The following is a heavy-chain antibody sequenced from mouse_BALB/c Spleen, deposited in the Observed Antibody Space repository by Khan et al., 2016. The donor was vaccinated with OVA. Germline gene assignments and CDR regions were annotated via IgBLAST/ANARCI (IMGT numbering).Heavy chain of an antibody. CDR2: IYPGSGST. D-gene: IGHD2-1*01. J-gene: IGHJ4*01. CDR1: GYTFTDYD. Sequence: QVRLQQSGPELVKPGASVKMSCKTSGYTFTDYDIRWVKQRTGQGLEWIGEIYPGSGSTYYNEKFKGKATLTADKSSNTAYMQLSSLTSEDSAVYFCAIIFYGNAYAMDYWGQGTAVTVSS. V-gene: IGHV1-77*01. CDR3: AIIFYGNAYAMDY.